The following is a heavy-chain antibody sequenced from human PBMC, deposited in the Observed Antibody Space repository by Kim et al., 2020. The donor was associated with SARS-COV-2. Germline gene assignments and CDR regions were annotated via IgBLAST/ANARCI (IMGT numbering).Heavy chain of an antibody. J-gene: IGHJ6*02. CDR1: GGSISSYY. CDR3: ARDSGYSYGYGVGIYYYYGMDV. D-gene: IGHD5-18*01. Sequence: SETLFLTCTVSGGSISSYYWSWIRQPPGKGLEWIGYIYYSGSTNYNPSLKSRVTISVDTSKNQFSLKLSSVTAADTAVYYCARDSGYSYGYGVGIYYYYGMDVWGQGTTVTVSS. CDR2: IYYSGST. V-gene: IGHV4-59*01.